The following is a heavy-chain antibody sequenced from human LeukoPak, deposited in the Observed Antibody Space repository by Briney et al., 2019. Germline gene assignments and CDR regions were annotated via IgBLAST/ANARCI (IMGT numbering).Heavy chain of an antibody. V-gene: IGHV3-7*03. Sequence: GGSLRLSCAASGFTFSSRWMSWVRQAPGKGLEWAANIKQDGSEKYYVDSVKGRFTISRDNAKNSLYLQMNSLRAEDTALYYCARDDYGSGSWSDFWGQGTLVTVSS. D-gene: IGHD3-10*01. CDR1: GFTFSSRW. CDR2: IKQDGSEK. CDR3: ARDDYGSGSWSDF. J-gene: IGHJ4*02.